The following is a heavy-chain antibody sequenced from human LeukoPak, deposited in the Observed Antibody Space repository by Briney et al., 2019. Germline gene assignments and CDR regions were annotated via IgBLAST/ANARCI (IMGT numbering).Heavy chain of an antibody. V-gene: IGHV4-34*01. Sequence: SETLSLTCTVSDDSITMYYWSWIRQPPGKGLEWIGEINHSGSTNYNPSLKSRVTISVDTSKNQFSLKLSSVTAADTAVYYCARGRGVTQPRIYYFDYWGQGTLVTVSS. CDR1: DDSITMYY. J-gene: IGHJ4*02. CDR2: INHSGST. CDR3: ARGRGVTQPRIYYFDY. D-gene: IGHD2-21*02.